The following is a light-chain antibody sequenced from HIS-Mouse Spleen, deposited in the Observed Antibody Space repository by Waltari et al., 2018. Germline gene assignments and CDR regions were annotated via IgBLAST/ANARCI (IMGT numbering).Light chain of an antibody. CDR3: SSYAGSNNLV. CDR1: SSDVGGYNL. CDR2: EVS. J-gene: IGLJ2*01. Sequence: QSALTQPPSASGSPGHSVTISCTGPSSDVGGYNLVAWYQQHPGKAPKLMIYEVSKRPSGVPDRFSGSKSGNTASLTVSGLQAEDEADYYCSSYAGSNNLVFGGGTKLTVL. V-gene: IGLV2-8*01.